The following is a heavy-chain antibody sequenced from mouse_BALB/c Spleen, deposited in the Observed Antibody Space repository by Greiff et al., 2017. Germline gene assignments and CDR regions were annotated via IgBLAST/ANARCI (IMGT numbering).Heavy chain of an antibody. D-gene: IGHD1-2*01. CDR2: IRNKANGYTT. CDR3: ARKTTAKSMDY. J-gene: IGHJ4*01. Sequence: EVKLMESGGGLVQPGGSLRLSCATSGFTFTDYYMSWVRQPPGKALEWLGFIRNKANGYTTEYSASVKGRFTISRDNSQSILYLQMNTLRAEDSATYYCARKTTAKSMDYWGQGTSVTVSS. V-gene: IGHV7-3*02. CDR1: GFTFTDYY.